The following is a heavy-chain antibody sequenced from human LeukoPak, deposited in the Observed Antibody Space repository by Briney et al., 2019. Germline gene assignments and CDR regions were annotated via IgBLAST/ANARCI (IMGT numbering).Heavy chain of an antibody. Sequence: GGSLRLSRSASGFTFSSYSMNWVRQAPGRGLEWVSSISIISSYIYYAASVKGRFTISRDNAKNSLYLQMNSLRAEDTAVYYGARGWSSSWYGALSHYYFDYWGQGTLVTVSS. CDR3: ARGWSSSWYGALSHYYFDY. D-gene: IGHD6-13*01. V-gene: IGHV3-21*01. CDR2: ISIISSYI. J-gene: IGHJ4*02. CDR1: GFTFSSYS.